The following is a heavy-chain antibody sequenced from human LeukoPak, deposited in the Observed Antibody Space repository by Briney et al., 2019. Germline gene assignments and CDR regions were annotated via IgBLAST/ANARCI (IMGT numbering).Heavy chain of an antibody. CDR3: ARGAPIGVVLATMGYYYYAMDV. D-gene: IGHD2-2*01. J-gene: IGHJ6*02. V-gene: IGHV4-34*01. CDR1: GGSFSGYY. CDR2: INHSGST. Sequence: SETLSLTCAVYGGSFSGYYWSWIRQPPGKGLEWIGEINHSGSTNYNPSLKSRVTISVDTSKNQFSLKLSSMTAADTAVYYCARGAPIGVVLATMGYYYYAMDVWGQGTTVTVSS.